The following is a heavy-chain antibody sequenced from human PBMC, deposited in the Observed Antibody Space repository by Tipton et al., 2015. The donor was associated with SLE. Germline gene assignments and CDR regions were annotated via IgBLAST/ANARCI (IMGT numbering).Heavy chain of an antibody. Sequence: TLSLTCTVSGDYIRSYSWSWIRQPAGKGLEWIGRMYTSGATNYNPSLTSRVSMSVDTSKKQFSLNLTSVSAADTAVYYCARGSDGEYVRYFDVWGPGTLVTVSS. CDR2: MYTSGAT. J-gene: IGHJ2*01. V-gene: IGHV4-4*07. CDR1: GDYIRSYS. D-gene: IGHD4-17*01. CDR3: ARGSDGEYVRYFDV.